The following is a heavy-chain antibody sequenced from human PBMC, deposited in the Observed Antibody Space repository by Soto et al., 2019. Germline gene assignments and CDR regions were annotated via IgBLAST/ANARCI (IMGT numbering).Heavy chain of an antibody. V-gene: IGHV1-18*01. D-gene: IGHD2-2*01. CDR3: ARAFCSSTSCYLDY. Sequence: QVQLMQSGPEVKEPGASMKVFCKTSGYTFTRYGISWVRQAPGHGLEWMGWISASSGNTDYLQKLQGRVTMTTETSTSTAYMELRSLRSDDTAVYYCARAFCSSTSCYLDYWVQGTLVTVSS. CDR2: ISASSGNT. J-gene: IGHJ4*02. CDR1: GYTFTRYG.